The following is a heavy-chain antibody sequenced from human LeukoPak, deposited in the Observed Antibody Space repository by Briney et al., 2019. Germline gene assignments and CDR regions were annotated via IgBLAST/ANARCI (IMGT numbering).Heavy chain of an antibody. CDR2: IWSDGSYK. CDR3: TREASKGYYDTSGYYYDY. Sequence: GGSLRLSCAASGFTFSSYAIHWVRQAPGKGLEWVAVIWSDGSYKNYADSVKGRFSISRDNSKNTLYLQMNSLRADDTAVYYCTREASKGYYDTSGYYYDYWGQGTLVTVSS. J-gene: IGHJ4*02. CDR1: GFTFSSYA. V-gene: IGHV3-33*08. D-gene: IGHD3-22*01.